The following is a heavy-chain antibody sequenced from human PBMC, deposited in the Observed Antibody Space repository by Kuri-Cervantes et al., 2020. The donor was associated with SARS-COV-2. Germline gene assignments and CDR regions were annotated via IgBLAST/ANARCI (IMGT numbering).Heavy chain of an antibody. Sequence: GESLKISCAASGFTFSSYSMNWVRQAPGKGLEWVSAISGSGGSTYYADSVKGRFTISRDNSKNTLYLQMNSLRAEDTAVYYCASRRDAAAGGLYYYYYMDVWGKGTTVTVSS. V-gene: IGHV3-23*01. D-gene: IGHD6-13*01. CDR3: ASRRDAAAGGLYYYYYMDV. CDR2: ISGSGGST. J-gene: IGHJ6*03. CDR1: GFTFSSYS.